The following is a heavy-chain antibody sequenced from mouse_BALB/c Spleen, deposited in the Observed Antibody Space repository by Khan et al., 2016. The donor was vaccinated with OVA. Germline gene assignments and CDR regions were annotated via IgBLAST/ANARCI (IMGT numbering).Heavy chain of an antibody. J-gene: IGHJ2*01. D-gene: IGHD1-1*01. CDR1: GYSITSDYA. CDR2: IGYSGST. CDR3: ASECLLLRYPDYFAD. Sequence: VQLQESGPGLLKPSQSLTLTCTATGYSITSDYACNWIRQFPGHKLEWMAFIGYSGSTTYNPSLKSRTSITRDTSNNQFFLQFNSVTTEATAIYHVASECLLLRYPDYFADWGQGTTRTVSS. V-gene: IGHV3-2*02.